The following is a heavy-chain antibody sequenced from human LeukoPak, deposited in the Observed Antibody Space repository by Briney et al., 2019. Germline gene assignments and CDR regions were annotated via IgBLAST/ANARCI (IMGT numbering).Heavy chain of an antibody. CDR2: IYYSGST. CDR1: GGSISSYY. J-gene: IGHJ3*02. Sequence: SETLSLTCTVSGGSISSYYWSWIRQPPGKGLEWIGYIYYSGSTNYNPSLKSRVTISVDTSKNQFSLKLSSVTAADTAVYYCARGYAGPSTSRPSDIWGQGTMVTVSS. D-gene: IGHD2-2*01. V-gene: IGHV4-59*01. CDR3: ARGYAGPSTSRPSDI.